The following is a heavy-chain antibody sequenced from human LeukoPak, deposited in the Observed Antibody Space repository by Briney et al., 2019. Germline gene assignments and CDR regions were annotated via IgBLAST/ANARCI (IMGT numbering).Heavy chain of an antibody. V-gene: IGHV3-7*05. CDR1: GFTFSSYW. J-gene: IGHJ3*02. CDR3: ARGAMVRGGIDI. Sequence: SGGSLRLSCAASGFTFSSYWMSWVRQAPGKGLEWVANIKQDGSEEVYVDSVKGRFTISRDNAKNSLFLQTNTLRAEDTAVYYCARGAMVRGGIDIWGQGTMVTVSS. CDR2: IKQDGSEE. D-gene: IGHD3-10*01.